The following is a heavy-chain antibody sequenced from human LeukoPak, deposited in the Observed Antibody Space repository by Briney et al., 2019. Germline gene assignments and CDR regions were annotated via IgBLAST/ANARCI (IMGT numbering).Heavy chain of an antibody. D-gene: IGHD6-13*01. CDR3: AKDSSSWYTDY. V-gene: IGHV3-30*18. CDR2: ISYDGSNK. J-gene: IGHJ4*02. Sequence: PGGSLRLSCAASGFTFSSYGMHWVRQAPGKGLEWVAVISYDGSNKYYANSVKGRFTISRDNSKNTLYLQMNSLRAEDTAVYYCAKDSSSWYTDYWGQGTLVTVSS. CDR1: GFTFSSYG.